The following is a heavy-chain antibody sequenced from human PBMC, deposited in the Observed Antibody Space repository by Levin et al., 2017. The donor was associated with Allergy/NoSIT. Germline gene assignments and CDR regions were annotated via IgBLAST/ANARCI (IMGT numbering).Heavy chain of an antibody. J-gene: IGHJ4*02. CDR1: GFSLSTSGVG. CDR3: AHSSTTYYYDSSGYYPMYYFDY. D-gene: IGHD3-22*01. CDR2: IYWDDDK. Sequence: SGPTLVKPTQTLTLTCTFSGFSLSTSGVGVGWIRQPPGKALEWLALIYWDDDKRYSPSLKSRLTITKDTSKNQVVLTMTNMDPVDTATYYCAHSSTTYYYDSSGYYPMYYFDYWGQGTLVTVSS. V-gene: IGHV2-5*02.